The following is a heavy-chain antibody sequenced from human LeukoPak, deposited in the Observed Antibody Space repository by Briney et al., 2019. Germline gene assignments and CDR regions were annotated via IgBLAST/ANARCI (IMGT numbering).Heavy chain of an antibody. V-gene: IGHV3-23*01. D-gene: IGHD1-26*01. CDR2: VSASGGNT. Sequence: PGGSLRLSCAASGFTFNTYGMSWVRQAPGKGLVCVSSVSASGGNTHYADSVKGRFTISRDNSKNTLYLQMNSLSAEDTAVYYCAKGYSGSYCADYWGQGTLVTVSS. J-gene: IGHJ4*02. CDR3: AKGYSGSYCADY. CDR1: GFTFNTYG.